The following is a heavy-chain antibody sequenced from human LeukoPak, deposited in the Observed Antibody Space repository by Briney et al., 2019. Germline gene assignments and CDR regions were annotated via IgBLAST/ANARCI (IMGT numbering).Heavy chain of an antibody. CDR1: GYTFTGYY. D-gene: IGHD3-10*01. CDR2: INANSGGT. CDR3: ARGSRALWFGELSYWYFDL. J-gene: IGHJ2*01. V-gene: IGHV1-2*02. Sequence: GASVKVSCKASGYTFTGYYMHWVRQAPGQGLEWMGWINANSGGTNYAQKFQGRVTMTRDTSISTAYMELSRLRSDDTAVYYCARGSRALWFGELSYWYFDLWGRGTLVTVSS.